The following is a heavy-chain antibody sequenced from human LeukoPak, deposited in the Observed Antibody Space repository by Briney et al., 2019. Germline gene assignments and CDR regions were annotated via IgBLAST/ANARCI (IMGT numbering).Heavy chain of an antibody. V-gene: IGHV4-38-2*02. J-gene: IGHJ5*02. CDR2: IYHSGIT. CDR3: AREGDSSSVGWFDP. D-gene: IGHD6-13*01. Sequence: SETLSLTCTVSGYSISSGYYWGWIRQPPGKGLEWIGSIYHSGITYYNPSLKSRVTIAVDTSKNQFSLKLSSVTAADTAVYYCAREGDSSSVGWFDPWGQGTLVTVSS. CDR1: GYSISSGYY.